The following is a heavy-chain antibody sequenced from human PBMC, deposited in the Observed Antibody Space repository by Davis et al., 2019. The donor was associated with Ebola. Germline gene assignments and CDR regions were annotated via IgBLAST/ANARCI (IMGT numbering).Heavy chain of an antibody. J-gene: IGHJ3*02. V-gene: IGHV3-64D*08. CDR1: GFTFSSYS. CDR2: ISSDGESK. Sequence: PGGSLRLSCSASGFTFSSYSMHWIRQAPGRGLEYVSAISSDGESKYYVDSVKGRFTISRDNSKNTLHLQMSSLRVEAMAVYYCVKAQGAGFDAFHIWGQGTMVTVSS. CDR3: VKAQGAGFDAFHI. D-gene: IGHD3-10*01.